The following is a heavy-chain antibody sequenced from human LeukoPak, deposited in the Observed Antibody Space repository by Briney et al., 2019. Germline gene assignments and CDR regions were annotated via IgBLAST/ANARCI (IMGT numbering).Heavy chain of an antibody. CDR3: ARAPYYQDSSGYLRVYYFDY. D-gene: IGHD3-22*01. CDR2: IYTSGST. V-gene: IGHV4-4*07. CDR1: GGSISSYY. Sequence: SETLSLTCTVSGGSISSYYWSWIRQPAGKGLEWIGRIYTSGSTNYNPSLKSRVTMSVDTSKNQLSLKLSSVTAADTAVYYCARAPYYQDSSGYLRVYYFDYWGQGTLVTVSS. J-gene: IGHJ4*02.